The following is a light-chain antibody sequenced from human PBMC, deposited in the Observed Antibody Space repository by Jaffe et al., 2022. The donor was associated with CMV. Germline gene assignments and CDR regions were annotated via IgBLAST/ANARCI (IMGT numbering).Light chain of an antibody. J-gene: IGKJ1*01. Sequence: DIHMTQSPSTLSAFVGDRVTITCRASQSVNSWVAWYQQKPGKAPKVLISAASTLESGVPSRFSGSGSGTEFTLSISSLQPDDFATYYCQQYNSYSWTFGQGTKVEI. V-gene: IGKV1-5*03. CDR3: QQYNSYSWT. CDR1: QSVNSW. CDR2: AAS.